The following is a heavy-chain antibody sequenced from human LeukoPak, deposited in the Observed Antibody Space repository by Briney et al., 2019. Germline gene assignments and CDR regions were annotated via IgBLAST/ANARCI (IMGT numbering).Heavy chain of an antibody. D-gene: IGHD6-13*01. J-gene: IGHJ4*02. Sequence: GGSLRLSCAASGFTFDDYAMHWVRQAPGKGLEWVSGISWNRGSIGYADSVKGRFTISRDNAKNSLYLQMNSLRAEDTALYYCAKDSGYSSSSFDYWGQGTLVTVSS. CDR2: ISWNRGSI. CDR1: GFTFDDYA. V-gene: IGHV3-9*01. CDR3: AKDSGYSSSSFDY.